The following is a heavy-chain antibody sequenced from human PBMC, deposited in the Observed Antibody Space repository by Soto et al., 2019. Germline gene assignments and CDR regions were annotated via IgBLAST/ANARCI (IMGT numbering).Heavy chain of an antibody. CDR2: FDPEDGET. D-gene: IGHD2-15*01. CDR1: GYTLTELS. J-gene: IGHJ4*02. Sequence: QVQLVQSGAEVKKPGASVKVSCKVSGYTLTELSMHWVRQAPGKGLEWMGGFDPEDGETIYAQKFQGRVTMTEDTSTDTAYMELSSLRSEDTAVYYCATVGERRRRQVVVAATAGYYFDYWGQGTLVTVSS. CDR3: ATVGERRRRQVVVAATAGYYFDY. V-gene: IGHV1-24*01.